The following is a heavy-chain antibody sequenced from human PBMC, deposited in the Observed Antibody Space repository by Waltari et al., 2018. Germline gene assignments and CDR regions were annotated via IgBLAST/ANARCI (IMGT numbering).Heavy chain of an antibody. CDR2: LIPIFGKP. J-gene: IGHJ3*01. D-gene: IGHD1-26*01. CDR1: GGSFGTYA. V-gene: IGHV1-69*12. CDR3: AKRIVGGPFDV. Sequence: QVHLVQSGAEVRRPGSSVKVSCEASGGSFGTYAITWVRQAPGQGLEWIAGLIPIFGKPNYAQKFQDRVKVAADELTRTAFMELSSLRPDDTAVYYCAKRIVGGPFDVWGQGTMVIVSS.